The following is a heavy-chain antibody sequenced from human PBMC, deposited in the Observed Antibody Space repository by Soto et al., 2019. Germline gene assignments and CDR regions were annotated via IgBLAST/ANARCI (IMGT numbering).Heavy chain of an antibody. CDR3: TSPKKCLGQRGDFDC. V-gene: IGHV3-7*05. CDR2: IRQDGSDK. Sequence: EVQLVESGGGLVQPGGSLRLSCAASGFTFSSYWMSWVRQAPGKGLEWVANIRQDGSDKYYVDSVKGGFTTSRDITKNLVNRLTNSLSAEDTGIYSCTSPKKCLGQRGDFDCWGQGTVVTVSS. D-gene: IGHD1-26*01. CDR1: GFTFSSYW. J-gene: IGHJ4*02.